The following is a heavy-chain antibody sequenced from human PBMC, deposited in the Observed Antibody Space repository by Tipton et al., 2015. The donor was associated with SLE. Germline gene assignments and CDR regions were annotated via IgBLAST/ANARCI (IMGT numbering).Heavy chain of an antibody. Sequence: TLSLTCAVYGGSFSGYYWSWIRQPPGKGLEWIGEINHSGSTNYNPSLKSRVTISVDTSKNQFSLKLSSVTAADTAVYYCARRPPYGDCEDWGQGTLVTVSS. D-gene: IGHD4-17*01. CDR1: GGSFSGYY. J-gene: IGHJ4*02. CDR3: ARRPPYGDCED. CDR2: INHSGST. V-gene: IGHV4-34*01.